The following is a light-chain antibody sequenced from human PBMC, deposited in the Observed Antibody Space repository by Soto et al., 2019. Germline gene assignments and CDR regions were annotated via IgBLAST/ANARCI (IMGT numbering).Light chain of an antibody. Sequence: DIVLTQSPVTLTLSPGERATLSCRASQSVSSNYLAWYQQKPGQAPRLLIYDTSTRATGVPARFSGSRSGPEFTLTINSLQSEDFAIYYCQPYNNWPLTFGGGTKVDIK. V-gene: IGKV3-15*01. CDR2: DTS. CDR3: QPYNNWPLT. J-gene: IGKJ4*01. CDR1: QSVSSN.